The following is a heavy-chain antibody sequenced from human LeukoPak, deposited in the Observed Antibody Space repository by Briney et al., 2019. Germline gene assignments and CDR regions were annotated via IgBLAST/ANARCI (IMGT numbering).Heavy chain of an antibody. J-gene: IGHJ6*02. CDR1: GGTFSSYA. V-gene: IGHV1-69*13. Sequence: ASVNVSCKASGGTFSSYAISWVRQAPGQGLEWMGGIIPIFGTANYAQKFQGRVTITADESTSTAYMELSSLRSEDTAVYYCARDLSGYSYGYVGSYYYGMDVWGQGTTVTVSS. D-gene: IGHD5-18*01. CDR3: ARDLSGYSYGYVGSYYYGMDV. CDR2: IIPIFGTA.